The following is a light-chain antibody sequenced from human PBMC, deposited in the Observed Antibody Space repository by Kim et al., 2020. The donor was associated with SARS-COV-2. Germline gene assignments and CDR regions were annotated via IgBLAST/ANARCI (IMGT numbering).Light chain of an antibody. CDR3: QQYNNWPPFT. CDR2: GAS. J-gene: IGKJ3*01. V-gene: IGKV3-15*01. CDR1: QSVSSN. Sequence: APRERATLSGRASQSVSSNLAWYQQKPGQAPRLLIYGASTRATGIPARFSGSGSGTEFTLTISSLQSEDFAVYYCQQYNNWPPFTFGPGTKVDIK.